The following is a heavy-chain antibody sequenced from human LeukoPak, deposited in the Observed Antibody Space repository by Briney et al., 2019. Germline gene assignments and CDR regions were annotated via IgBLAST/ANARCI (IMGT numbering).Heavy chain of an antibody. D-gene: IGHD2-15*01. CDR3: AIGYCSGGSCGYFDY. Sequence: SETLSLTCTVSGGSISSSSYYWGWIRQPPGKGLEWIGSIYYSGSTYYNPSLKSRVTISVDTSKNQFSLKLSSVTAADTAVYYCAIGYCSGGSCGYFDYWGQGTLVTVSS. J-gene: IGHJ4*02. V-gene: IGHV4-39*07. CDR1: GGSISSSSYY. CDR2: IYYSGST.